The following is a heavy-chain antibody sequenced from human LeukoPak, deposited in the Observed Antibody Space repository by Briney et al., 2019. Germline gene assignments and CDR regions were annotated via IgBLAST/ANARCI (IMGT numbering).Heavy chain of an antibody. D-gene: IGHD3-22*01. Sequence: SVKVSCKASGGTFSSYAISWVRQAPGQGLEWMGGIIPIFGTANYAQKFQGRVTITADESTSTAYMELSSLRSEDTAVYYCARDDYFAKNTMIQGYWGQGTLVTVSS. CDR1: GGTFSSYA. CDR2: IIPIFGTA. J-gene: IGHJ4*02. V-gene: IGHV1-69*01. CDR3: ARDDYFAKNTMIQGY.